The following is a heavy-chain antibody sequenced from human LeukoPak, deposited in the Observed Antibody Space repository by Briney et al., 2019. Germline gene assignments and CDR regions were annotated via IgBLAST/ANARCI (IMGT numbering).Heavy chain of an antibody. CDR3: ARQGGSGWYNDY. CDR2: ISYDGSNK. Sequence: PGGSLRLSCAASGFTFSSYGMHWVRQAPGKGLEWVAVISYDGSNKYYTDFVKGRFTISRDNSKNTLYLQMNSLRAEDTAVYYCARQGGSGWYNDYWGQGTRVTVSS. J-gene: IGHJ4*02. V-gene: IGHV3-30*03. D-gene: IGHD6-19*01. CDR1: GFTFSSYG.